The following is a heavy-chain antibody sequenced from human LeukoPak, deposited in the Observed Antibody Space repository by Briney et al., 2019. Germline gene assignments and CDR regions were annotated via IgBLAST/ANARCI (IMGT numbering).Heavy chain of an antibody. CDR2: ISSSGSFI. CDR3: ARGGTVTTFIYYYYMDV. CDR1: GFTFSDYY. Sequence: AGGSLRLSCAASGFTFSDYYMSWIRQAPGKGLEWVSYISSSGSFIYYADSVKGRFTVSRDNAKNSLYLQMNSLRAEDTAVYYCARGGTVTTFIYYYYMDVWGKGTTVTISS. D-gene: IGHD4-17*01. V-gene: IGHV3-11*04. J-gene: IGHJ6*03.